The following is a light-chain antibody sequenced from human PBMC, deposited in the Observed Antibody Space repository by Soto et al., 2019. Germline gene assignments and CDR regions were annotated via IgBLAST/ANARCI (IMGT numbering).Light chain of an antibody. J-gene: IGKJ5*01. V-gene: IGKV1-9*01. CDR3: QQLNTFPVT. CDR1: QGISSY. CDR2: ASS. Sequence: DIQLTQSPSFLSASVGDRVTISCRASQGISSYLAWYQQTPGKAPKLLIYASSILQSGVPSRFSGSGSGTEFTLTISSLQPEAFATYYCQQLNTFPVTVGQGTRLAI.